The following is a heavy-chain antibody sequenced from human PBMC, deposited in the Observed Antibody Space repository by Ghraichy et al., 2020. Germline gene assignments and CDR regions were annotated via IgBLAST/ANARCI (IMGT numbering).Heavy chain of an antibody. CDR3: AFLRPYYYGSGSYYRFDP. V-gene: IGHV4-59*08. Sequence: SETLSLTCTVSGGSISSYYWSWIRQPPGKGLEWIGYIYSSGSTNYNPSLKSRVTISVDTSKNQFSLKLSSVTAADTAVYYCAFLRPYYYGSGSYYRFDPWGQGTMVTCSS. CDR1: GGSISSYY. J-gene: IGHJ5*02. D-gene: IGHD3-10*01. CDR2: IYSSGST.